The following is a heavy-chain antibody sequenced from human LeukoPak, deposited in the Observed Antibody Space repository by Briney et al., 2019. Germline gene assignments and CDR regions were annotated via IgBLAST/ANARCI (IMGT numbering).Heavy chain of an antibody. CDR1: GYTFTSYD. V-gene: IGHV1-8*03. CDR3: ARGSPITIFGVVQRYMDV. D-gene: IGHD3-3*01. CDR2: MNPNSGNT. Sequence: GASVKVSCKASGYTFTSYDINWVRQATGQGLEWMGWMNPNSGNTGYAQKFQGRVTITRNTSISTAYMELSSLRSEDTAVYYCARGSPITIFGVVQRYMDVWGKGPTVTVSS. J-gene: IGHJ6*03.